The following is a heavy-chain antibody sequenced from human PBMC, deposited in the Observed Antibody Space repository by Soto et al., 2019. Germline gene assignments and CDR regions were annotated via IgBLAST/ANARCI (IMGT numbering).Heavy chain of an antibody. CDR3: AKQATVTKAFDY. J-gene: IGHJ4*02. CDR1: GFTFSSYG. Sequence: GGSLRLSCAASGFTFSSYGMHWVRQAPGKGLEWVAVIPYDGSNKYYADSVKGGFTISRDNSKNTLYLQMNSLRAEDTAVYYCAKQATVTKAFDYWGQGTLVTVSS. CDR2: IPYDGSNK. D-gene: IGHD4-17*01. V-gene: IGHV3-30*18.